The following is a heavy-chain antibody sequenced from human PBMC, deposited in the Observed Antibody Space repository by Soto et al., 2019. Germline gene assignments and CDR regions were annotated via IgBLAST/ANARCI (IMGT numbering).Heavy chain of an antibody. CDR1: GFTFDTYA. V-gene: IGHV3-23*01. Sequence: GGSLRLSCAASGFTFDTYAMSWVRQAPGKGLEWVSGISGSGDKTYFADSGKGRFTISRDNSKNTLYLQMNSLRAEDTAVYHCAKLECSGGSCYSGRLVDYHYYYMDVWGKGTTVTVSS. D-gene: IGHD2-15*01. J-gene: IGHJ6*03. CDR3: AKLECSGGSCYSGRLVDYHYYYMDV. CDR2: ISGSGDKT.